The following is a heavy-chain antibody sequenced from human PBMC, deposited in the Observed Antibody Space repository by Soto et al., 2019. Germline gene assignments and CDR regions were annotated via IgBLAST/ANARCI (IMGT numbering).Heavy chain of an antibody. J-gene: IGHJ4*02. CDR2: ISYDGSNK. CDR1: GFTFSRDG. Sequence: QVQLVESGGGVVQPGRSLRLSCAASGFTFSRDGMHWVRQAPGKGLEWVAVISYDGSNKYYADSVKDRFTISRDNAKDTGYLQMNSMRTEDTAVYYCAKDRRRSWSFDYWGQGTLVTVSS. V-gene: IGHV3-30*18. CDR3: AKDRRRSWSFDY. D-gene: IGHD6-13*01.